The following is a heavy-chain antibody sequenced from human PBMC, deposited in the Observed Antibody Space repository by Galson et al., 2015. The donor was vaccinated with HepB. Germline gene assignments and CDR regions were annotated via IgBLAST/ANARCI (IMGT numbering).Heavy chain of an antibody. CDR1: GFTFSSYW. CDR2: IKQDGSEK. Sequence: SLRLSCAASGFTFSSYWMSWVRQAPGKGLEWVANIKQDGSEKYYVDSVKGRFTISRDNAKNSLYLQMNSLRAEDTAVYYCARDRRVAGATHWYFDLWGRGTLVTVSS. J-gene: IGHJ2*01. D-gene: IGHD1-26*01. CDR3: ARDRRVAGATHWYFDL. V-gene: IGHV3-7*03.